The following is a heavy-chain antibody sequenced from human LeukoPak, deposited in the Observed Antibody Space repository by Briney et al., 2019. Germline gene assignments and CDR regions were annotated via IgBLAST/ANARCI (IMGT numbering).Heavy chain of an antibody. CDR3: ASRMYYYYGMDV. V-gene: IGHV4-34*01. Sequence: RASETLSLTCAVYGGSFSGYYWSWIRQPPGKGLEWIGEINHSGSTNYNPSLKSRVTISVDTSKNQFSLKLNSVTAADTAVYYCASRMYYYYGMDVWGQGTTVIVSS. J-gene: IGHJ6*02. CDR1: GGSFSGYY. CDR2: INHSGST.